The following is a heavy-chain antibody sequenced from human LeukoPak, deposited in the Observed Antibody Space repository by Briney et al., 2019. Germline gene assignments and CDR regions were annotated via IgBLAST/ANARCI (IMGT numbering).Heavy chain of an antibody. CDR3: ARDCSASNCYTNFDY. V-gene: IGHV4-61*02. J-gene: IGHJ4*02. CDR1: GGSISSGGYY. Sequence: SETLSLTCTVSGGSISSGGYYWSWIRQPAGKGLEWIGRIYSSGTTDYNPSLKSRVTMSVDTSKNQFSLKLRSVTAADTAVYFCARDCSASNCYTNFDYWGPGTLVTVSS. D-gene: IGHD2-2*02. CDR2: IYSSGTT.